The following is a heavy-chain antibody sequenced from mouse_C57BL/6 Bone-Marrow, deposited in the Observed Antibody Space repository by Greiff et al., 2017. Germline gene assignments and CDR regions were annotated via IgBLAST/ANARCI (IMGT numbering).Heavy chain of an antibody. D-gene: IGHD1-1*01. CDR1: GFNIKDDY. CDR3: TTPYYYGSVYYFDY. V-gene: IGHV14-4*01. Sequence: EVKLVESGAELVRPGASVKLSCTASGFNIKDDYMHWVKQRPEQGLEWIGWIDPENGDTEYASKFQGKATITADTSSNTAYLQLSSLTSEDTAVYYCTTPYYYGSVYYFDYWGQGTTLTVSS. CDR2: IDPENGDT. J-gene: IGHJ2*01.